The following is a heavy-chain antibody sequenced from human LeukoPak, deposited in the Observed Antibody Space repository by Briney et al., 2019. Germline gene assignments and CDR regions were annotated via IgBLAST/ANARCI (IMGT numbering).Heavy chain of an antibody. CDR2: IWYDGSNK. J-gene: IGHJ4*02. V-gene: IGHV3-33*01. Sequence: GGSLRLSCAASGFTFSSYVMHWVRQAPGKGLEWVAVIWYDGSNKYYADSVKGRFTISRDNSKNTLYLQMNSLRAEDTAVYYCARDKYYDSSGYYNNLRFDYWGQGTLVTVSS. CDR3: ARDKYYDSSGYYNNLRFDY. D-gene: IGHD3-22*01. CDR1: GFTFSSYV.